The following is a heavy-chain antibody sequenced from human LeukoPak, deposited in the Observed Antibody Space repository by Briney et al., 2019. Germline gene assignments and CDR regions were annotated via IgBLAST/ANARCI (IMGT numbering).Heavy chain of an antibody. Sequence: PSETLSLTCTVSGGSISSYYWSWIRQPAGKGLEWIGRIYTSGSTNYNPSLKSRVTMSVDTSKNQFSLKLSSVTAADTAVYYCASTTRDYYYYYMDVWGKGTTVTISS. D-gene: IGHD1-1*01. V-gene: IGHV4-4*07. CDR1: GGSISSYY. J-gene: IGHJ6*03. CDR3: ASTTRDYYYYYMDV. CDR2: IYTSGST.